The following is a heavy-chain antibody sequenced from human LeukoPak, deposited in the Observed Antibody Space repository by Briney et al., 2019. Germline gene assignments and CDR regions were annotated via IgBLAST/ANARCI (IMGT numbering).Heavy chain of an antibody. Sequence: KAGGSLRLSCAASGFTFSSYWMPWVRQAPGKGLVWVSRINSDGSSTSYADSVKGRFTVSRDNAKNTLYLQMNSLRAEDTAVYYCARATGSYYSLGYWGQGTLVTVSS. CDR1: GFTFSSYW. J-gene: IGHJ4*02. CDR2: INSDGSST. V-gene: IGHV3-74*01. CDR3: ARATGSYYSLGY. D-gene: IGHD1-26*01.